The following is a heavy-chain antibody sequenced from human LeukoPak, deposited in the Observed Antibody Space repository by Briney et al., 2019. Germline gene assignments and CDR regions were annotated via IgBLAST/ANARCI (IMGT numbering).Heavy chain of an antibody. D-gene: IGHD3-3*02. J-gene: IGHJ4*02. CDR1: GFTFSSYA. CDR2: ISGSGGST. CDR3: AKSRVIFGVVIS. V-gene: IGHV3-23*01. Sequence: HPGGSLRLSCAASGFTFSSYAMSWVRQAPGKGLEWVSAISGSGGSTYYADSVKGRFTISRDNSKNTLYLQMNSLRAEDTAVYYCAKSRVIFGVVISWGQGTLVTVSS.